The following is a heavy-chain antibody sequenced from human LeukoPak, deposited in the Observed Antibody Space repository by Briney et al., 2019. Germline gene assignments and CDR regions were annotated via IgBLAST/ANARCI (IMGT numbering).Heavy chain of an antibody. Sequence: GASVKVSCKASGYTFTSYDIIWVRQATGQGLEWMGWMNPNSGNTGYAQKFQGRVTITRNTSISTAYMELSSLRSEDTAVYYCARSIIGVLRFLEWLPKYYYYYYMDVWGKGTTVTVSS. V-gene: IGHV1-8*03. CDR2: MNPNSGNT. CDR3: ARSIIGVLRFLEWLPKYYYYYYMDV. D-gene: IGHD3-3*01. J-gene: IGHJ6*03. CDR1: GYTFTSYD.